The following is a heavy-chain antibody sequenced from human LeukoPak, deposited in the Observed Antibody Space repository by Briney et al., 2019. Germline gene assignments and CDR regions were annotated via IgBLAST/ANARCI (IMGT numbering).Heavy chain of an antibody. CDR3: ARAPYLHNDLDY. Sequence: SVKVSCKASGGTFSSYAISWVRQAPGQGLEWMGRIIPILGIANYAQKFQGRVTMTRNPSTNTVYMELSSLRSEDTAVYYCARAPYLHNDLDYWGQGTLVTVSS. V-gene: IGHV1-69*04. CDR1: GGTFSSYA. D-gene: IGHD1-14*01. CDR2: IIPILGIA. J-gene: IGHJ4*02.